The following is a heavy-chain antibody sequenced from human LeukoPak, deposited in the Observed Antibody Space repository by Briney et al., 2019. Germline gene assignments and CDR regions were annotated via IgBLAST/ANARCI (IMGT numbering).Heavy chain of an antibody. CDR1: GYTFTVYY. J-gene: IGHJ4*02. CDR3: ASHLAPTFDWLLSPLDY. Sequence: GASVKVSCKASGYTFTVYYMHWVRHAPGQGLEWMGIINPSGGSTSYAQKFQSRVTMTRDTSTSTVYMELSSLRSEDTAVYYCASHLAPTFDWLLSPLDYWGQGTLVTVSS. CDR2: INPSGGST. D-gene: IGHD3-9*01. V-gene: IGHV1-46*01.